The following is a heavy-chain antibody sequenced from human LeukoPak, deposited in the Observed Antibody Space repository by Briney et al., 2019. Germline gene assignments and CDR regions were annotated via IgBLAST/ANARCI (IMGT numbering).Heavy chain of an antibody. J-gene: IGHJ4*02. CDR3: AGRYGSGGNYYDY. CDR2: INHSGST. Sequence: SETLSLTCAVYGGSFSGYYWSWIRQPPGKGLEWIGEINHSGSTYYNPSLKSRVTISVDRSKNQLSLKLSSVTAADTAVYYCAGRYGSGGNYYDYWGQGTLVTVSS. V-gene: IGHV4-34*01. CDR1: GGSFSGYY. D-gene: IGHD2-15*01.